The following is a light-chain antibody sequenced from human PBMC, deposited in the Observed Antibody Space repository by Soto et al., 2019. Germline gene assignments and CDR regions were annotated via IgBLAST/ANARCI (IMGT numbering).Light chain of an antibody. CDR1: QSVCSRC. Sequence: PGERVTLSCRTSQSVCSRCFAWYQQKPGQSPRLLIYGASTRATGIPDRFSGSRSGTDFTLTISRLEPEDFAVYYCQHYGTTPWTFGQGTKVAIK. V-gene: IGKV3-20*01. J-gene: IGKJ1*01. CDR3: QHYGTTPWT. CDR2: GAS.